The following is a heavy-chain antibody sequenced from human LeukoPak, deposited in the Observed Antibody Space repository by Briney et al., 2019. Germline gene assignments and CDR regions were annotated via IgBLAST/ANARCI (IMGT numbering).Heavy chain of an antibody. Sequence: SVKVSCKASGGTFSSYAISWVRQAPGQGLEWMGGIIPIFGTANYTQKFQGRVTITTDESTSTAYMELSSLRSEDTAVYYCARGSYDILTGYQQKYYFDYWGQGTLVTVSS. CDR1: GGTFSSYA. D-gene: IGHD3-9*01. V-gene: IGHV1-69*05. CDR2: IIPIFGTA. CDR3: ARGSYDILTGYQQKYYFDY. J-gene: IGHJ4*02.